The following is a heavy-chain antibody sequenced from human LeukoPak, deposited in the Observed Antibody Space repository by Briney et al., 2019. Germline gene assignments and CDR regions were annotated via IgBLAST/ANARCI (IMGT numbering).Heavy chain of an antibody. V-gene: IGHV1-2*02. D-gene: IGHD2-15*01. CDR3: ARGCSGGSCYYYYYMDV. J-gene: IGHJ6*03. Sequence: ASVKVSCKASGYTFTGYYMHWVRQAPGQGLEWMGWINPSSGGTNYAQKFQGRVTMTRDTSISTAYMELSRLRSDDTAVYYCARGCSGGSCYYYYYMDVWGKGTTVTVSS. CDR1: GYTFTGYY. CDR2: INPSSGGT.